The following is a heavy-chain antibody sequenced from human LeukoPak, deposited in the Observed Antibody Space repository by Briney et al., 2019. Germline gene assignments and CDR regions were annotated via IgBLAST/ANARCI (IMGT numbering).Heavy chain of an antibody. J-gene: IGHJ4*02. D-gene: IGHD3-9*01. CDR1: GFTLSSYA. CDR2: ISYDGSTQ. CDR3: ARMYTLRYFDWLDQGFDY. Sequence: GRSLRLSCAASGFTLSSYAMHWVRQAPGKGLEWVAVISYDGSTQYYADSVKGRFTISRDKSKNTVYLQMNSLRAEDTAVYYCARMYTLRYFDWLDQGFDYWGQETLVTVSS. V-gene: IGHV3-30*01.